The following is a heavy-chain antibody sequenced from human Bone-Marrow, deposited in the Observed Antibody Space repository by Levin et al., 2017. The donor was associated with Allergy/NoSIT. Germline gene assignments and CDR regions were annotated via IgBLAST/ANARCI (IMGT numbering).Heavy chain of an antibody. CDR3: ARDQDYGFLSGLGWFDP. J-gene: IGHJ5*01. V-gene: IGHV3-21*06. CDR2: ISASSSYI. D-gene: IGHD3-3*01. CDR1: GFSLSSYT. Sequence: GESLKISCLASGFSLSSYTMNWVRQAPGKGLEWVASISASSSYIFYADSVKGRFTVSRDNAKNSVYLQMSSLRVDDTAIYFCARDQDYGFLSGLGWFDPWGQGTQVTVSS.